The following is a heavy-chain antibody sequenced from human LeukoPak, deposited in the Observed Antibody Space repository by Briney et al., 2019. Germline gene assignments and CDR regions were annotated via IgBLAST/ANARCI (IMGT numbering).Heavy chain of an antibody. CDR3: AKDRGYCSGGSCYYFDY. CDR1: GFTFSSYG. V-gene: IGHV3-30*18. J-gene: IGHJ4*02. Sequence: GGSLRLSCAASGFTFSSYGMHWVRQAPGKGLEWVAVISYGGSNKYYADSVKGRFTISRDNSKNTLYLQMNSLRAEDTAVYYCAKDRGYCSGGSCYYFDYWGQGTLVTVSS. CDR2: ISYGGSNK. D-gene: IGHD2-15*01.